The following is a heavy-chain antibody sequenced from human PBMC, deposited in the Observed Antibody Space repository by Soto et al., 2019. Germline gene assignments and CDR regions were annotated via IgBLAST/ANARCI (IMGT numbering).Heavy chain of an antibody. J-gene: IGHJ6*03. CDR1: GGSISSYY. CDR2: IYYSGST. V-gene: IGHV4-59*08. D-gene: IGHD2-2*02. Sequence: SETLSLTCTVSGGSISSYYWSWIRQPPGKGLEWIGYIYYSGSTNYNPSLKSRATISVDTSKNQFSLKLSSVTAADTAVDYCARHRGYCSSTSCYTSYYMDVWGKGTTVTVSS. CDR3: ARHRGYCSSTSCYTSYYMDV.